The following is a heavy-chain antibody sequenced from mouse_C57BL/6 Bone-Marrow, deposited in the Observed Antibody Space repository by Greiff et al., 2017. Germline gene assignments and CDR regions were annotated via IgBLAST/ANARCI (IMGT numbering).Heavy chain of an antibody. CDR2: INYDGSST. V-gene: IGHV5-16*01. Sequence: EVMLVESEGGLVQPGRSMKLSCTASGFTFSDYYMAWVRQVPEKGLEWVANINYDGSSTYYLDSLKSRFIISRDNAKNILYLQMSSLKSEDTATYYCARADWDDYFDYWGQGTTLTVSS. J-gene: IGHJ2*01. CDR3: ARADWDDYFDY. CDR1: GFTFSDYY. D-gene: IGHD4-1*01.